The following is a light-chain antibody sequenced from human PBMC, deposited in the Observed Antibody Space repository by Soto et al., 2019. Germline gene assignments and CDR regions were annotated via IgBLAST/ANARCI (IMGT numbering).Light chain of an antibody. CDR3: SSHTTYSTRV. V-gene: IGLV2-14*01. CDR2: EVS. J-gene: IGLJ1*01. Sequence: QSALTQPASVSGSPGQSIAISCTGTSSDIGSYNYVSWYQQHPGKAPKLMIHEVSKRPSGVSDRFSGSKSGNTASLTISGLQADDEADYDCSSHTTYSTRVFGTGTKDTVL. CDR1: SSDIGSYNY.